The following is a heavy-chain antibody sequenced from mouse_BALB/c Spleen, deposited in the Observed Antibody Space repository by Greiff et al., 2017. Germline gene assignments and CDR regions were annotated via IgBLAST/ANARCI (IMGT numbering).Heavy chain of an antibody. D-gene: IGHD2-3*01. Sequence: VQLQKSGAELVRPGSSVKISCKASGYAFSSYWMNWVKQRPGQGLEWIGQIYPGDGDTNYNGKFKGKATLTADKSSSTAYMQLSSLTSEDSAVYFCARSCYDGYYRYYFDYWGQGTTLTVSS. V-gene: IGHV1-80*01. J-gene: IGHJ2*01. CDR2: IYPGDGDT. CDR3: ARSCYDGYYRYYFDY. CDR1: GYAFSSYW.